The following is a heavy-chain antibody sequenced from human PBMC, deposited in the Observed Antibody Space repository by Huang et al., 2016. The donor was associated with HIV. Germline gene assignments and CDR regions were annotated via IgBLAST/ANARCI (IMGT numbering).Heavy chain of an antibody. Sequence: QVQLQESGPGLVTPSQTLSLTCTVSGDSIGSGGHYWSWIRQPPGKGLEWIGFIYYSGSTYHNPALKSRVTISVDTSKNQFSLKLSSVTAADTAVYFCSRALYYHGSGSYSDYWGRGTLVTVSS. CDR2: IYYSGST. D-gene: IGHD3-10*01. CDR3: SRALYYHGSGSYSDY. J-gene: IGHJ4*02. V-gene: IGHV4-30-4*08. CDR1: GDSIGSGGHY.